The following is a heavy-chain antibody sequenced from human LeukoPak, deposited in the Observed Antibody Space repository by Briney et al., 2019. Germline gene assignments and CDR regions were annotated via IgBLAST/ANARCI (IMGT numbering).Heavy chain of an antibody. J-gene: IGHJ5*02. V-gene: IGHV5-51*01. Sequence: GESLKVFCKGSGYSFTSYWIGWVRQMPGKGLEWVGIIYPGDSDTRYSPSFQGQVTISADKSISTAYLQWSSLKASDTAMYYCARLVQSSCYSNWFDPWGQGTLVTVSS. CDR1: GYSFTSYW. CDR2: IYPGDSDT. CDR3: ARLVQSSCYSNWFDP. D-gene: IGHD2-15*01.